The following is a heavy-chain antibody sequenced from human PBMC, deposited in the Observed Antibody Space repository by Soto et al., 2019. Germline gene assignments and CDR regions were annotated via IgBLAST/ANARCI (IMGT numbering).Heavy chain of an antibody. CDR1: GFIFTTSD. V-gene: IGHV3-23*04. Sequence: EVQLVESEGGLVQPGGSLRLSCEASGFIFTTSDMSWVRQAPGKGLEWISSITITGDTTHYADSVKGRFTISRDNSRNEVYLPMNGLRVDATAVYYCTKGGGGDHGYWGQGTLVAVSS. CDR2: ITITGDTT. CDR3: TKGGGGDHGY. D-gene: IGHD2-21*02. J-gene: IGHJ4*02.